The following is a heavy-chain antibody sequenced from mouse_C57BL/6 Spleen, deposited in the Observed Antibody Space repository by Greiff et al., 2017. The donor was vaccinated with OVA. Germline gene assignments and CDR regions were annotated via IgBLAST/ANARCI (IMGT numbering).Heavy chain of an antibody. CDR3: ARNYYGSSGFAY. D-gene: IGHD1-1*01. J-gene: IGHJ3*01. CDR1: GFTFSDYG. V-gene: IGHV5-17*01. Sequence: EVKVEESGGGLVKPGGSLKLPCAASGFTFSDYGMHWVRQAPEKGLEWVAYISSGSSTIYYADTVKGRFTISRDNAKNTLFLQMTSLRSEDTAMYYCARNYYGSSGFAYWGQGTLVTVSA. CDR2: ISSGSSTI.